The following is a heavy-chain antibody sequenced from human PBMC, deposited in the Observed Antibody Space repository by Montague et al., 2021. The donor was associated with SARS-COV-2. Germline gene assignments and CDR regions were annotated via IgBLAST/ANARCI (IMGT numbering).Heavy chain of an antibody. D-gene: IGHD6-19*01. Sequence: SLRLSCAASQFTFSRYEMNWVRQAPGKGLEWVSYISSTGYTIYYADSVKGRFTISRDNAKNLLYLQMNSLRAEDTAIYYCARDSPSGGWSYYFDYWGQGTKVTVSS. J-gene: IGHJ4*02. V-gene: IGHV3-48*03. CDR2: ISSTGYTI. CDR3: ARDSPSGGWSYYFDY. CDR1: QFTFSRYE.